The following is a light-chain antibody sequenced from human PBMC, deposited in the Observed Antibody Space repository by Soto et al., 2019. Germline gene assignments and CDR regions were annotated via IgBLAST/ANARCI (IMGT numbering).Light chain of an antibody. Sequence: QSALTQPPSVSAAPGQKVTISCSGSSSNIGGNSVSWYQQLPGTAPKLLIYDDNKRPSGIPDRFSGSKSGTSATLGITGCQTGDEADYYCGSWDSSLSAYVFGTGTKVTVL. V-gene: IGLV1-51*01. J-gene: IGLJ1*01. CDR1: SSNIGGNS. CDR3: GSWDSSLSAYV. CDR2: DDN.